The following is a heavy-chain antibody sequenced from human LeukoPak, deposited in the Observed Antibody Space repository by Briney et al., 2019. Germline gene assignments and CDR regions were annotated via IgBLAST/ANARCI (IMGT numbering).Heavy chain of an antibody. D-gene: IGHD3-10*01. V-gene: IGHV4-30-4*01. Sequence: PSETLSLTCTVSGGSISSGDYYWSWIRQPPGKGLEWIGYIYYSGSTYYNPSLKSRVTISVDTSKNQFSLKLSSVTAADTAVYYCARGLWFGELLGWGQGTLVTVSS. J-gene: IGHJ4*02. CDR1: GGSISSGDYY. CDR3: ARGLWFGELLG. CDR2: IYYSGST.